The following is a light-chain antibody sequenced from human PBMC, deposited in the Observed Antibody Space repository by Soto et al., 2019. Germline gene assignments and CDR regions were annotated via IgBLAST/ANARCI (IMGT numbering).Light chain of an antibody. J-gene: IGLJ1*01. CDR3: AAWDASLSGYV. CDR1: SSNIGSNY. CDR2: RNN. V-gene: IGLV1-47*01. Sequence: QSVLTQPPSASGPPGQRVAISCSGSSSNIGSNYVYWYQQLPGTAPKLLISRNNQRPSGVPDRFSGSKSGTSASLAISGLRSEDEAEYYCAAWDASLSGYVFGTGTKFTVL.